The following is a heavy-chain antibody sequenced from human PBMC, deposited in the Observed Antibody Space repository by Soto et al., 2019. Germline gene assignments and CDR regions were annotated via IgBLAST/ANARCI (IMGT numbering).Heavy chain of an antibody. CDR1: GFTLSSYA. J-gene: IGHJ4*02. CDR2: ISSTTNYI. Sequence: GGSLRLSCVVSGFTLSSYALSWVRQAPGKGLEWVSSISSTTNYIYYADSMKGRFTVSRDNAKNSVYLEMNSLRAEDTAVYYCARESEDLTSNFDYWGQGTLVTVSS. V-gene: IGHV3-21*01. CDR3: ARESEDLTSNFDY.